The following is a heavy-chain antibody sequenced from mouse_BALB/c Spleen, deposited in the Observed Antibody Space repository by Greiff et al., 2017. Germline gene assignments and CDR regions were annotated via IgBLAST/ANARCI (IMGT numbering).Heavy chain of an antibody. D-gene: IGHD1-3*01. CDR2: IWAGGST. V-gene: IGHV2-9*02. CDR3: ARGYSYYAMDY. Sequence: VKLQESGPGLVAPSQSLSITCTVSGFSLTSYGVHWVRQPPGKGLEWLGVIWAGGSTNYNSALMSRLSISKDNSKSQVFLKMNSLQTDDTAMYYCARGYSYYAMDYWGQGTSVTVSS. CDR1: GFSLTSYG. J-gene: IGHJ4*01.